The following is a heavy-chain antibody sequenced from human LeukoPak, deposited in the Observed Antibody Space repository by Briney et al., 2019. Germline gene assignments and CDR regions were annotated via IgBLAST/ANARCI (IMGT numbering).Heavy chain of an antibody. D-gene: IGHD5-24*01. V-gene: IGHV3-7*01. CDR2: IKQDGSEK. CDR1: GFTFSSYW. CDR3: ARDRGDGYSPSSLDY. J-gene: IGHJ4*02. Sequence: PGGSLRLSCAASGFTFSSYWMSWVRQAPGKGLEWVANIKQDGSEKYYVDSVKGRFTISRDNAKNSLYLQMNSLRAEDTAVYYCARDRGDGYSPSSLDYWGQGTLVTVSS.